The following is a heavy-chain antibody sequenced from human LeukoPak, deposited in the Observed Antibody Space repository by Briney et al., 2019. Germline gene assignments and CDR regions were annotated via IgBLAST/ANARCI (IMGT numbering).Heavy chain of an antibody. CDR3: AKDRSLVVVIAILFDY. D-gene: IGHD2-21*01. J-gene: IGHJ4*02. CDR2: ISGSGGST. V-gene: IGHV3-23*01. Sequence: GGSLRLSCAASGFTFSSYAMSWVRQAPGKGLEWVSAISGSGGSTYYADSVKGRFTIFRDNSKNTLYLQMNSLRAEDTAVYYCAKDRSLVVVIAILFDYWGQGTLVTVSS. CDR1: GFTFSSYA.